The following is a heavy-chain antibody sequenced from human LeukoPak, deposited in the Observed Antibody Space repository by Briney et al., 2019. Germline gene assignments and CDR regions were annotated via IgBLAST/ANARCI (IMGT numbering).Heavy chain of an antibody. CDR1: GFTFSSYS. Sequence: PGGSLRLSCAASGFTFSSYSMNWVRQAPGKGLEWVSSISSSGTYVYYADSVKGRFTISRDNAKNSLSLQMNSLRADDAAVYYCARDLQAFDIWGQGTMVTVSS. V-gene: IGHV3-21*01. CDR3: ARDLQAFDI. CDR2: ISSSGTYV. J-gene: IGHJ3*02.